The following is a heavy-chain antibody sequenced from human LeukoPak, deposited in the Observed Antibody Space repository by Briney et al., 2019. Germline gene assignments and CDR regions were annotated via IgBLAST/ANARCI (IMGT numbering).Heavy chain of an antibody. CDR2: ISGSGGST. Sequence: GGSLRLSCAAPGFTFSSYAMSWVRQAPGKGLEWVSAISGSGGSTYYADSVKGRFTISRDNSKNTLYLQMNSLRAEDTAVYYCANDPQRWLPTDDVDWGQGTLVTVSS. D-gene: IGHD5-24*01. CDR3: ANDPQRWLPTDDVD. J-gene: IGHJ4*02. V-gene: IGHV3-23*01. CDR1: GFTFSSYA.